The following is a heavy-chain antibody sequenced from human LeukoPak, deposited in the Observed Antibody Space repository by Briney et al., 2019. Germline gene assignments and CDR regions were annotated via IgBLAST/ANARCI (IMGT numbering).Heavy chain of an antibody. J-gene: IGHJ5*02. CDR1: GFTFSSYS. D-gene: IGHD6-13*01. CDR2: ISSSSSYI. V-gene: IGHV3-21*01. Sequence: GGSLRLSCAASGFTFSSYSMNWVRQAPGKGLEWVSSISSSSSYIYYADSVKGRFTISRDNAKNSLYLQMNRLRAEDTAVYYCARGYSSSWYEDWFDPWGQGTLVTVSS. CDR3: ARGYSSSWYEDWFDP.